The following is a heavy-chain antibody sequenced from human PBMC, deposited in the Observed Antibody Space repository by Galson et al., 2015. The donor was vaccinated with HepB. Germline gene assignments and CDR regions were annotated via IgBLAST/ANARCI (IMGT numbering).Heavy chain of an antibody. V-gene: IGHV3-23*01. CDR3: ARGRNYYDSTGSYDH. Sequence: SLRLSCAASGFTFNTHTMSWVRQAPGKGLEWVSTISGNGGSTYYADSVKGRFTISRDNSKNTLYLQMNSPRVEDTAVYYCARGRNYYDSTGSYDHWSQGTLVTVSS. CDR1: GFTFNTHT. J-gene: IGHJ4*02. D-gene: IGHD3-22*01. CDR2: ISGNGGST.